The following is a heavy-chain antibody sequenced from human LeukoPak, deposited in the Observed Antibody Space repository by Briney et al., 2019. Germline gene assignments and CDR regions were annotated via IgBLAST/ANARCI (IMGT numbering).Heavy chain of an antibody. CDR3: AKWDFFGDYFSFDP. V-gene: IGHV3-7*01. Sequence: GGSLRLSCAASGFTFRSDWMSWVRQAPGKGLEWVATIKHDLSETHYGDSVKGRFTVSRDNPTNSPFLQMNSLRVEDTALYFCAKWDFFGDYFSFDPRGQGTRVTVSS. CDR2: IKHDLSET. D-gene: IGHD1-26*01. CDR1: GFTFRSDW. J-gene: IGHJ5*02.